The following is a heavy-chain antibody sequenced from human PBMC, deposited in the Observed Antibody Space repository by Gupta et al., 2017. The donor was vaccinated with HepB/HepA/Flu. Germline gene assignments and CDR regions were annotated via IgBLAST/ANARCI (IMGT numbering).Heavy chain of an antibody. V-gene: IGHV3-30-3*01. Sequence: QVQLVESGGGVVQPGRSLRLSCAASGFTFSSYAMPWVRQAPGKGLEWVAVISYDGSNKYYADSVKGRFTISRDNSKNTLYLQMNSLRAEDTAVYYCARERRVAGSFDYWGQGTLVTVSS. CDR3: ARERRVAGSFDY. D-gene: IGHD6-19*01. CDR1: GFTFSSYA. CDR2: ISYDGSNK. J-gene: IGHJ4*02.